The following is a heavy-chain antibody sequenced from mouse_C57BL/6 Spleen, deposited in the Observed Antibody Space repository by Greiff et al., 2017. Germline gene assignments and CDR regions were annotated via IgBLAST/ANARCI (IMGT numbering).Heavy chain of an antibody. J-gene: IGHJ2*01. Sequence: VQLQQSGPELVKPGASVKISCKASGYTFTDYYMNWVKQSHGKSLEWIGDINPNNGGTSYNQKCKGKATLTVDKYSSTAYMELRSLTSEDSAVYYCAKFRNYFDYWGQGTTLTVSS. CDR1: GYTFTDYY. V-gene: IGHV1-26*01. CDR2: INPNNGGT. CDR3: AKFRNYFDY.